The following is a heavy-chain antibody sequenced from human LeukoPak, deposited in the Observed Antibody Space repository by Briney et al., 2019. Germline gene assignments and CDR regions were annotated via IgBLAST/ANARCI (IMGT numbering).Heavy chain of an antibody. CDR3: ARVGRRDGNIFLWYFDL. D-gene: IGHD5-24*01. CDR1: GYTFTTYW. CDR2: IYPGDSDT. J-gene: IGHJ2*01. V-gene: IGHV5-51*01. Sequence: GESLKISCKGSGYTFTTYWIGWVRQMPGKGLEWMGIIYPGDSDTRYSPSFQGQVTISADKSISTAYLQWSSLKASDTAIYYCARVGRRDGNIFLWYFDLWGRGTPVSVTS.